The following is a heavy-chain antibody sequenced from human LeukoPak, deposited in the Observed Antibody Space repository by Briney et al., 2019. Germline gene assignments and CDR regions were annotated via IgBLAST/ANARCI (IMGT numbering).Heavy chain of an antibody. CDR3: AKDHADTRRGICRDSSSCPFDY. D-gene: IGHD6-13*01. V-gene: IGHV3-30*18. J-gene: IGHJ4*02. Sequence: GGSLRLSCAASGFTFSGYGMHWVRQAPGKGLEWVAVISYDGSNKYYADSVKGRFTISRDNSKNTLYLQMNSLRAEDTAVYYCAKDHADTRRGICRDSSSCPFDYWGQGTLVTVSS. CDR2: ISYDGSNK. CDR1: GFTFSGYG.